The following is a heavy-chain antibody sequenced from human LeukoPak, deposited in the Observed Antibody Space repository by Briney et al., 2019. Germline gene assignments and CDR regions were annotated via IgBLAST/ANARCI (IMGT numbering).Heavy chain of an antibody. CDR2: IWYDGSNK. D-gene: IGHD3-22*01. CDR3: AKEEDYYDSSGYYGFDY. V-gene: IGHV3-33*06. J-gene: IGHJ4*02. Sequence: PGRSLRLSCAASGFTFSSYGMHWVRQAPGKGLEWVAVIWYDGSNKYYADSVKGRFTISRDNSKNTLYLQMNSLRAEDTAVYYCAKEEDYYDSSGYYGFDYWGQGTLVTVSS. CDR1: GFTFSSYG.